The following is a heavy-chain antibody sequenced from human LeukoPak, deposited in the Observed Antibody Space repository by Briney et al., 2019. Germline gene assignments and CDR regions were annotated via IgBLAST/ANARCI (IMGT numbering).Heavy chain of an antibody. CDR2: IYPGDSDT. CDR1: GYSFTSYW. CDR3: ASSQSGYYSSFDY. Sequence: GESLKISCKGSGYSFTSYWIGWVRQMPGKGLEWMGIIYPGDSDTGYSPSFQGQVTISADKSISTAYLQWSSLKASDTAMYYCASSQSGYYSSFDYWGQGTLVTVSS. J-gene: IGHJ4*02. V-gene: IGHV5-51*01. D-gene: IGHD3-3*01.